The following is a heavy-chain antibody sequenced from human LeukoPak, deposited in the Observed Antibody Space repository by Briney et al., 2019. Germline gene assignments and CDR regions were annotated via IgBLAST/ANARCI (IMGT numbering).Heavy chain of an antibody. D-gene: IGHD3-22*01. Sequence: GGSLRLSCAASGFTFSSYAMSWVRQAPGKGLEWVSAISGSGGSTYYADSVKGRFTISRDNSKNTLYLQMNSLRAEDTAAYYCAKDGVYDSSGYLDYWGQGTLVTVSS. J-gene: IGHJ4*02. V-gene: IGHV3-23*01. CDR1: GFTFSSYA. CDR2: ISGSGGST. CDR3: AKDGVYDSSGYLDY.